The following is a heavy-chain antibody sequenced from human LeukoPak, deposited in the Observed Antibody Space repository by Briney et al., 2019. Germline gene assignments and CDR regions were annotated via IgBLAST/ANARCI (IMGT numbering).Heavy chain of an antibody. CDR3: ARSRDSSGYYYLI. J-gene: IGHJ4*02. CDR2: IYPDDSDT. CDR1: GYTFTNYW. D-gene: IGHD3-22*01. Sequence: PGESLTLSCAASGYTFTNYWIGWVRQMPGKGLEWMGIIYPDDSDTKYSPSFQGQVTISADKSISTAYLQWSSRKAADTAMYYCARSRDSSGYYYLIWGQGTLVSVSS. V-gene: IGHV5-51*03.